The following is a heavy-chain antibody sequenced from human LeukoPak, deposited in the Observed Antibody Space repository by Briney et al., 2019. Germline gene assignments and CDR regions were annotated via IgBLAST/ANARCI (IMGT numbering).Heavy chain of an antibody. J-gene: IGHJ3*02. CDR2: IWYDGSNK. D-gene: IGHD1-1*01. CDR3: AGDGTGVLPGDAFDI. V-gene: IGHV3-33*01. Sequence: GRSLRLSCAASGFTFSSYGMHWVRQAPGKGLEWVAVIWYDGSNKYYADSVKGRFTISRDNSKNTLYLQIHTLRAEDTAVYYCAGDGTGVLPGDAFDIWSQGTMVTVSS. CDR1: GFTFSSYG.